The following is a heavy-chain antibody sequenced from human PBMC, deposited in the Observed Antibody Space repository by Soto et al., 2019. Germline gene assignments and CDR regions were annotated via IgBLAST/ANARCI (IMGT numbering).Heavy chain of an antibody. Sequence: QVQLVQSGAEVKKPGASVKVSCKVSGYTLTELSMHWVRQAPGKGLEWMGGFDPEDGETIYAQNFQGRGTMTEDTSTDTAYMELSSLRSEDTAVYYCATTVAGLHQAPFDYWGQGTLVTVSS. CDR1: GYTLTELS. V-gene: IGHV1-24*01. CDR2: FDPEDGET. CDR3: ATTVAGLHQAPFDY. D-gene: IGHD6-19*01. J-gene: IGHJ4*02.